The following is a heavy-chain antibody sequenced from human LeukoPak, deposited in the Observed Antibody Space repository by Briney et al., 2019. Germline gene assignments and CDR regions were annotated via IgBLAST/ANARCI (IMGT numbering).Heavy chain of an antibody. J-gene: IGHJ4*02. CDR1: GYTFTGNY. CDR2: INPNSGGT. Sequence: ASVKVSCKASGYTFTGNYMHCVRQAPGQGLEWMGWINPNSGGTNYAQKFQGRVTMTRDTSISTAYMELSRLRSDDTAVYYCARSIAAAASFDYWGQGTLVTVSS. V-gene: IGHV1-2*02. D-gene: IGHD6-13*01. CDR3: ARSIAAAASFDY.